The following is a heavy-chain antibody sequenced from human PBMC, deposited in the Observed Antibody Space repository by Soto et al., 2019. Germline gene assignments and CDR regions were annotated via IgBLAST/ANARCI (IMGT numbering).Heavy chain of an antibody. J-gene: IGHJ5*02. D-gene: IGHD2-15*01. V-gene: IGHV3-74*01. CDR1: GFTFGLYW. CDR2: INGAGTSI. CDR3: VRVRSRNWFDP. Sequence: EVQLVESGGGIVQPGGSLRLSCAASGFTFGLYWMHWVRQVPGKGLVWVSRINGAGTSIAYADSVKGRFTISRDNAKNTLYLQMNSLRAEDTAVYYCVRVRSRNWFDPWGLGTLVNVSS.